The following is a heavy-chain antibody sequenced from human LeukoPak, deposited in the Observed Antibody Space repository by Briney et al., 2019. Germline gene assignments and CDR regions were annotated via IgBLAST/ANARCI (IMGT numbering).Heavy chain of an antibody. CDR1: GGSFSGYY. D-gene: IGHD3-22*01. V-gene: IGHV4-34*01. J-gene: IGHJ4*02. CDR2: INHSGST. CDR3: ARGTMIVVVKPRPYSFDY. Sequence: SETLSLTCAVYGGSFSGYYWSWTRQPPGKGLEWIGEINHSGSTNYNPSLKSRVTISVDTSKNQFSLKLGSVTAADTAVYYCARGTMIVVVKPRPYSFDYWGQGTLVTVSS.